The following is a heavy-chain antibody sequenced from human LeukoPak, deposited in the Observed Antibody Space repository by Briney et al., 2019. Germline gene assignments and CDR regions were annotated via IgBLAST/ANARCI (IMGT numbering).Heavy chain of an antibody. V-gene: IGHV3-21*01. D-gene: IGHD3-10*01. CDR2: ISGSSAYI. CDR1: GFTFRTYN. J-gene: IGHJ6*02. Sequence: GGSLRLSCAASGFTFRTYNMNWVRQAPGKGLEWVSSISGSSAYIYYADSVKGRFTIPRDNAKNSLYLQMNSLRAEDTAIYYCARDPEGYYYGSGKPYYYGMDVWGQGTTVSVSS. CDR3: ARDPEGYYYGSGKPYYYGMDV.